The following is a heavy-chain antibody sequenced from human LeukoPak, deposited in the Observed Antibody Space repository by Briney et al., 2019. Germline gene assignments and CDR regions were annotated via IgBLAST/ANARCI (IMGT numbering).Heavy chain of an antibody. CDR1: GFTFNTYG. D-gene: IGHD3-10*01. CDR2: ISGSGGST. J-gene: IGHJ4*02. V-gene: IGHV3-23*01. CDR3: ARATRFGELLDIPIDY. Sequence: PGGSLRLSCAASGFTFNTYGMNWVRQAPGKGLEWVSAISGSGGSTYYADSVKGRFTISRDNSKNTLYLQMHSLRAEDTAVYYCARATRFGELLDIPIDYWGQGTLVTVSS.